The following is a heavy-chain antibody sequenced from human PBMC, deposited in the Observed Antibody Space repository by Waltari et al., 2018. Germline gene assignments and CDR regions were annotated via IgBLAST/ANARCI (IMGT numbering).Heavy chain of an antibody. Sequence: EVHLVESGGGLVTPGGSLRLSCAASGFIFSHAWMNWVRQAPGKGLEWVGRIKSKADGGTAESASPVKGRFTISRDDSKNTLFLQMNSLKAEDTAVYYCTTDSSIWFGESHDYWGQGTLVTVSS. CDR3: TTDSSIWFGESHDY. CDR1: GFIFSHAW. V-gene: IGHV3-15*07. CDR2: IKSKADGGTA. D-gene: IGHD3-10*01. J-gene: IGHJ4*02.